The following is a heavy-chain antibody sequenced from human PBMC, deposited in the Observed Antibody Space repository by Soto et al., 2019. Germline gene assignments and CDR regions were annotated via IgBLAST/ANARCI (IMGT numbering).Heavy chain of an antibody. J-gene: IGHJ4*02. CDR3: ARVGYQLLFRFDY. Sequence: QVQLQQGGAGLLKPSETLSLTCAVYGGSFSGYYWSWIRQPPGKGLEWIREINHSGSTNYNPSLKSRVTISVDTSRNQFSLKLSSVTAADTAVYYCARVGYQLLFRFDYSGQGTLVTVSS. D-gene: IGHD2-2*01. CDR1: GGSFSGYY. CDR2: INHSGST. V-gene: IGHV4-34*01.